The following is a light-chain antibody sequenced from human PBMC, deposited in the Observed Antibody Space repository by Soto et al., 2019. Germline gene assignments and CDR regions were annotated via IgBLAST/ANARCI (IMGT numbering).Light chain of an antibody. CDR3: CSYTSSDTHLL. Sequence: QSVLTQPASVSGSPGQSITISCTGSSSDVGGYNYVSWYQQHPGKAPKLLIYEVINRPSGVSSRFSGSKSGNTASLTISGLQAEDEADYYCCSYTSSDTHLLFGGGTKLTV. J-gene: IGLJ2*01. V-gene: IGLV2-14*01. CDR1: SSDVGGYNY. CDR2: EVI.